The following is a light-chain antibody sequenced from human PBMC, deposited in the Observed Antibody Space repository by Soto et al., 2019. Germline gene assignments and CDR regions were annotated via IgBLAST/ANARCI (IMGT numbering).Light chain of an antibody. J-gene: IGLJ3*02. CDR3: SSYAGSNNWV. V-gene: IGLV2-8*01. CDR2: EVS. Sequence: QSAMTQPPSASGSPGQSVTISCTGTSSDVGGSNYVSWYQQHPGKAPKLMIYEVSKRPSGVPDRFSGSKSGNTASLTVSGLQAEYEADYYCSSYAGSNNWVCGGGTKLNVL. CDR1: SSDVGGSNY.